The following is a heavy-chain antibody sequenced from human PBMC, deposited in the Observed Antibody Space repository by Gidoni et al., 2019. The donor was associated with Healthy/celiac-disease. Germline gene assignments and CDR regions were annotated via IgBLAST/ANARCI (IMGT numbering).Heavy chain of an antibody. V-gene: IGHV3-30*03. D-gene: IGHD3-22*01. CDR1: VFTFSSSC. CDR2: ISYDGSNK. Sequence: QVQLVESGGGVVQPGRSLRLSCAASVFTFSSSCLHWGRQAPGKGLEWVAVISYDGSNKYYADSVKGRFTISRDNSENTLYLQMNSLRAEDTAVYYCATDYYDNSGYYFEYYFDSWGQGTLVTVSS. J-gene: IGHJ4*02. CDR3: ATDYYDNSGYYFEYYFDS.